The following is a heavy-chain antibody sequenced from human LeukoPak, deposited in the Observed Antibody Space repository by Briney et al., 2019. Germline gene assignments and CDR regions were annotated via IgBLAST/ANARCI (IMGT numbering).Heavy chain of an antibody. CDR3: ATHHTSRYSHYYFDY. CDR2: ISSSGGST. CDR1: GFTFSSYA. J-gene: IGHJ4*02. V-gene: IGHV3-23*01. D-gene: IGHD2-2*01. Sequence: GGSLRLSCAASGFTFSSYAMSWVRQAPGKGLEWVSAISSSGGSTYYADSVKGRFTISRDNSKNTLYLQMNSLRAEDTAVYYCATHHTSRYSHYYFDYWGQGTLVTVSS.